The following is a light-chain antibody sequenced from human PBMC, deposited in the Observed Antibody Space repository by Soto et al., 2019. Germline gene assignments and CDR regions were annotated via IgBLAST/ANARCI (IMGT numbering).Light chain of an antibody. CDR3: CSYAAGSTPVL. Sequence: QSALTQPASVSGSPGQSITIPCTGTSSDVGGYNLVSWFQQHPGKAPKLLIYEGTKRPSGVSNRFAGSKSGNTASLTISGLPAEDEADYYCCSYAAGSTPVLFGGGTKVTVL. CDR2: EGT. V-gene: IGLV2-23*01. CDR1: SSDVGGYNL. J-gene: IGLJ2*01.